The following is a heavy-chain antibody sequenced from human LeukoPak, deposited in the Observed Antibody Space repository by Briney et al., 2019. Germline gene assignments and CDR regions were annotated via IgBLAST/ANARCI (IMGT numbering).Heavy chain of an antibody. CDR3: ARENSSGHDY. V-gene: IGHV4-59*01. CDR2: IYYSGST. Sequence: SETLSLTCTVSGGSISSYYWSWIRQPPGKGLEWIGYIYYSGSTNYNPSPKSRVTISVDTSKNQFSLKLSSVTAADTAVYYCARENSSGHDYWGQGTLVTVSS. CDR1: GGSISSYY. J-gene: IGHJ4*02. D-gene: IGHD6-19*01.